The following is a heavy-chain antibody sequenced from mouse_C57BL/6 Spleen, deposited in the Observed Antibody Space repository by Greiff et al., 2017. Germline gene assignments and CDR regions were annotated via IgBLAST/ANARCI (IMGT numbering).Heavy chain of an antibody. V-gene: IGHV5-4*01. CDR1: GFTFSSYA. CDR2: ISDGGSYT. Sequence: EVQVVESGGGLVKPGGSLKLSCAASGFTFSSYAMSWVRQTPEKRLEWVATISDGGSYTYYPDNVKGRFTISRDNAKNNLYLQMSHLKSEDTAMYYCARDGGLYGNPFAYWGQGTLVTVSA. CDR3: ARDGGLYGNPFAY. J-gene: IGHJ3*01. D-gene: IGHD2-1*01.